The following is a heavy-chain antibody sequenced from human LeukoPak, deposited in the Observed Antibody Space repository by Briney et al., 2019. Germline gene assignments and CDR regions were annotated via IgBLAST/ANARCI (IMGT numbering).Heavy chain of an antibody. CDR2: INTGNGNT. Sequence: ASVKVSCKASGYTFTTYPMHWVRQAPGQRLEWMGWINTGNGNTNYSQNFQGRVTITRDTSASIAYMELSSLTSEDTAVYYCARDVGYGDPWGQGTLVTVSS. CDR1: GYTFTTYP. D-gene: IGHD4-17*01. V-gene: IGHV1-3*04. CDR3: ARDVGYGDP. J-gene: IGHJ5*02.